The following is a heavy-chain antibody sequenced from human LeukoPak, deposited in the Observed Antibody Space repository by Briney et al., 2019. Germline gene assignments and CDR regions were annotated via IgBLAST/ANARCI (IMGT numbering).Heavy chain of an antibody. J-gene: IGHJ4*02. CDR3: ARDLGEGAAVAGTVEFGL. CDR2: IWYDGSNK. Sequence: HPGGSLRLSCAASGFTFSSYGMHWVRQAPGKGLEWVAVIWYDGSNKYYADSVKGRFTISRDNSKNTLYLQMNSLRAEDTAVYYCARDLGEGAAVAGTVEFGLWGQGALVTVSS. CDR1: GFTFSSYG. D-gene: IGHD6-19*01. V-gene: IGHV3-33*01.